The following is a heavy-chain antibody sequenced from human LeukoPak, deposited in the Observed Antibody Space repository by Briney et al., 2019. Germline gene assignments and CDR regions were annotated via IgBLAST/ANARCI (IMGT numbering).Heavy chain of an antibody. J-gene: IGHJ4*02. CDR2: IISSSSYM. Sequence: PGGSLRLSCAASGFTFSSYSMDWVRQAPGKGLGWVSSIISSSSYMYSTDSMKGRFTISRDNAKNSLYLQMNSLRAEDTAVYYCARGDNSGWYFYYFDYWGQGTLVTVSS. CDR1: GFTFSSYS. CDR3: ARGDNSGWYFYYFDY. V-gene: IGHV3-21*01. D-gene: IGHD6-19*01.